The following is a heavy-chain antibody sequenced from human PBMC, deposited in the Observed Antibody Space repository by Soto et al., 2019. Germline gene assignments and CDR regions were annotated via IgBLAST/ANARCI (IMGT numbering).Heavy chain of an antibody. Sequence: QVQLVESGGGLVKPGGSLRLSCTASGFTFTDHYMPWIRQAPGKGLEWVSYINSGGSNIYYADSVRGRFTISRDNAKNAVYLQTSSLRAADTVISYCARDSRGANWGQGTPVIVSS. D-gene: IGHD3-10*01. CDR3: ARDSRGAN. CDR2: INSGGSNI. CDR1: GFTFTDHY. J-gene: IGHJ4*02. V-gene: IGHV3-11*01.